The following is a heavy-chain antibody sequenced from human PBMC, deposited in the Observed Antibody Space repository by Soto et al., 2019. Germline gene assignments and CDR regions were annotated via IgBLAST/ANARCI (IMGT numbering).Heavy chain of an antibody. CDR3: AKECTMARGMRAFDI. J-gene: IGHJ3*02. CDR2: ISGTGGMT. V-gene: IGHV3-23*01. D-gene: IGHD3-10*01. Sequence: EAQMLQSGGGLVPPGGSLRLSCVASGLAFGNYPMPWVRQTPGKGLEWISTISGTGGMTDYEDSVRGRFTVSIDQSEDTVDRQMNSLRADDTDVYFCAKECTMARGMRAFDIWGQGTTVSISS. CDR1: GLAFGNYP.